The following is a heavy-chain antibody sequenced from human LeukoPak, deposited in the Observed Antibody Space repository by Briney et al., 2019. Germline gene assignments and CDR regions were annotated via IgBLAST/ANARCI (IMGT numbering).Heavy chain of an antibody. Sequence: SQTLSLTCTVSGGSISSGSYYWSWIRQPAGKGLEWIVRIYTSGSTNYNPSLKSRVTISVDTSKNQFSLKLSSVTAADTAVYYCARVRITIFGVVTEDYWGQGTLVTVSS. CDR1: GGSISSGSYY. CDR2: IYTSGST. CDR3: ARVRITIFGVVTEDY. D-gene: IGHD3-3*01. J-gene: IGHJ4*02. V-gene: IGHV4-61*02.